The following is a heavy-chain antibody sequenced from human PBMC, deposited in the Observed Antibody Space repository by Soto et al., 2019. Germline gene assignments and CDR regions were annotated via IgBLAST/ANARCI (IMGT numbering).Heavy chain of an antibody. CDR2: ISSNSVNI. CDR1: GFNFDDYA. D-gene: IGHD3-22*01. Sequence: PGGSLRLSCAASGFNFDDYAMQWVRQAPGKGLEWVSGISSNSVNIGYADSVKGRFTIFRDNAKSSLYLQMNSLRAEDTALYYCAKDLGRYYDSSGRDAFDIWGQGTMVT. CDR3: AKDLGRYYDSSGRDAFDI. V-gene: IGHV3-9*01. J-gene: IGHJ3*02.